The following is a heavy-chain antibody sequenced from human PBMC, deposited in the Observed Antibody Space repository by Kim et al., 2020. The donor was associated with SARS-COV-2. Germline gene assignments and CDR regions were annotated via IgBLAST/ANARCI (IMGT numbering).Heavy chain of an antibody. CDR2: VIPILVTA. V-gene: IGHV1-69*08. Sequence: SVKVSCKASGDTLSSYTITWVRQAPGQGLEWVGNVIPILVTANYAQRWQGRVTITADELTNTAYMELSGLRSDDTAVYYCAKQAGSHDGLDVWGQGTMVAVSS. D-gene: IGHD3-10*01. J-gene: IGHJ3*01. CDR3: AKQAGSHDGLDV. CDR1: GDTLSSYT.